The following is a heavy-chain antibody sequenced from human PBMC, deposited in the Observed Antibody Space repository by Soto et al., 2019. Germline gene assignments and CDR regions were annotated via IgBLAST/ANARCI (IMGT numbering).Heavy chain of an antibody. CDR1: GFRFRTRA. Sequence: GGSLRLSCAASGFRFRTRAMSWVRQAPGKGLEWVASISPGGDSTYYADSVKGRFAVSRDNYNVTLYLQMDSLRVDDTAIYYCTTREEGAPWAGGLDSWGQGTLVTVSS. CDR3: TTREEGAPWAGGLDS. V-gene: IGHV3-23*01. D-gene: IGHD1-26*01. CDR2: ISPGGDST. J-gene: IGHJ4*02.